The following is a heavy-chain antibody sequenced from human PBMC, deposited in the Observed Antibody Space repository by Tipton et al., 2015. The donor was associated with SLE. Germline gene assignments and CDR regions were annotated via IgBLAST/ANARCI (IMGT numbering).Heavy chain of an antibody. Sequence: SLRLSCAASGFTFIIYAMHWVRQAPGKGLEWVAVISYDGSNKYYADSVKGRFTISRDNSKNTLYLQMNSLRDEDTAVYYCAKDAIEGAIAAFDFWGQGTLVTVSS. CDR2: ISYDGSNK. V-gene: IGHV3-30*04. J-gene: IGHJ4*02. CDR3: AKDAIEGAIAAFDF. CDR1: GFTFIIYA. D-gene: IGHD1-26*01.